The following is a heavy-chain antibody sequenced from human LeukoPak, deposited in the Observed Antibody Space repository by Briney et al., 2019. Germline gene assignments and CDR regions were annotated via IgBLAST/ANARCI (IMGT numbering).Heavy chain of an antibody. CDR3: ARDHYGSGSYPNDAFDI. D-gene: IGHD3-10*01. Sequence: GGSLRLSCAASGFTFSSYGMHWVRQAPGKGLEWVAFIRYDGSNKYYADSVKGRFTISRDNSKNTLYLQMNSLRAEDTAVYYCARDHYGSGSYPNDAFDIWGQGTMVTVSS. CDR2: IRYDGSNK. CDR1: GFTFSSYG. J-gene: IGHJ3*02. V-gene: IGHV3-30*02.